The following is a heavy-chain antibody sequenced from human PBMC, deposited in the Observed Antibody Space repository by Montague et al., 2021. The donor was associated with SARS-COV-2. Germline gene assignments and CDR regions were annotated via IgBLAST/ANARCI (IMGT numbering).Heavy chain of an antibody. V-gene: IGHV4-59*01. J-gene: IGHJ4*02. CDR2: IFYTGSK. CDR1: GGSTSNCY. D-gene: IGHD2-15*01. Sequence: SETLSLTCSVSGGSTSNCYWTWIRQSPGKGLQWIGYIFYTGSKKFNPSLKTRVSMSLDASKNHFSLRLSAVTAADTARYYCARARNICFIANCVDYFDLWGLGALVTVSS. CDR3: ARARNICFIANCVDYFDL.